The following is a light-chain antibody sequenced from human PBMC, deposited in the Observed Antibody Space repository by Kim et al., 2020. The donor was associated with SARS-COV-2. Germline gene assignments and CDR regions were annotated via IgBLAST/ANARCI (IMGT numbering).Light chain of an antibody. CDR1: ALPKQF. CDR2: KDT. J-gene: IGLJ1*01. V-gene: IGLV3-25*03. Sequence: SPGQTARITCSGGALPKQFAYWYQQKPGQAPVLVIYKDTERPSGIPERFSGSRSGTTVTLTISGVQAEDEADYYCQAADSSGTYVFGTGTKVTVL. CDR3: QAADSSGTYV.